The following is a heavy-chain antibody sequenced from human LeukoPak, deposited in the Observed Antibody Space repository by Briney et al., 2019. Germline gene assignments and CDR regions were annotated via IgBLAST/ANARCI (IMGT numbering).Heavy chain of an antibody. CDR2: IYYSGST. Sequence: PSETLSLTCAVSGDSISSGGYYWSWIRQHPGKGLEWIGYIYYSGSTDYNPSLKSRVTISVDTSKNQFSLKLSSVTAADTAVYYCARGSVYFDYWGQGTLVTVSS. D-gene: IGHD6-19*01. CDR3: ARGSVYFDY. V-gene: IGHV4-31*11. J-gene: IGHJ4*02. CDR1: GDSISSGGYY.